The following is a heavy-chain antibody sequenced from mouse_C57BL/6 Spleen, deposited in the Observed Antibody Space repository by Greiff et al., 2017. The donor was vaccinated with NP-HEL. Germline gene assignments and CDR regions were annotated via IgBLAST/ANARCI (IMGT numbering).Heavy chain of an antibody. V-gene: IGHV1-82*01. J-gene: IGHJ4*01. CDR2: IYPGDGDT. D-gene: IGHD2-4*01. CDR1: GYAFSSSW. Sequence: VQLQQSGPELVKPGASVKISCKASGYAFSSSWMNWVKQRPGKGLEWIGRIYPGDGDTNYNGKFKGKATLTADKSSSTAYMQLSSLTSEDSAVYFCAREGVLRLDMDYWGQGASVTVAS. CDR3: AREGVLRLDMDY.